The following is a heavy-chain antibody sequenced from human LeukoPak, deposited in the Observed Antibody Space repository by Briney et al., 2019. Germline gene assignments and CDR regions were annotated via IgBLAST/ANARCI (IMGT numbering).Heavy chain of an antibody. CDR1: GFTFSSYS. CDR2: ISSSSSYI. V-gene: IGHV3-21*01. D-gene: IGHD3-16*01. CDR3: ARGEVAFGGVKGY. J-gene: IGHJ4*02. Sequence: GGSLRLSCAASGFTFSSYSMNWVRQAPGKGLELVSSISSSSSYIYYADSVKGRFTISRDNAKNSLYLQMNSLRAEDTAVYYCARGEVAFGGVKGYWGQGTLVTVSS.